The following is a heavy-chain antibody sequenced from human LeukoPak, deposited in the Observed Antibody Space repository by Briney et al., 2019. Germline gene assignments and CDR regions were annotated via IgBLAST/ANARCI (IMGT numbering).Heavy chain of an antibody. D-gene: IGHD2-15*01. CDR2: ISGSGGSL. Sequence: GGSLRLSCEASGFTFSSHAMSWVRQAPGKGLEWVSVISGSGGSLYHADSVKGRFTISRDNSKNTLWLQMNSLKAEDTAVYYCARAGKAAAFDYWGQGTLVTVSS. CDR3: ARAGKAAAFDY. J-gene: IGHJ4*02. V-gene: IGHV3-23*01. CDR1: GFTFSSHA.